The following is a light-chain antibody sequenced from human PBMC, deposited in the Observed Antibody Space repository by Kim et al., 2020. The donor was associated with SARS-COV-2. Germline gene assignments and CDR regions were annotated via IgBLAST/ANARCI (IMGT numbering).Light chain of an antibody. CDR2: GNN. J-gene: IGLJ3*02. CDR3: NFRGSSDFHRNWV. V-gene: IGLV3-19*01. CDR1: SNSACN. Sequence: GQTDTISCKGDSNSACNSSWSQQKPGPAPPLVIYGNNNRPSGIPGGLYGSSSRNTASFAISGVQEDDEDDDYCNFRGSSDFHRNWVFGGGTKLTVL.